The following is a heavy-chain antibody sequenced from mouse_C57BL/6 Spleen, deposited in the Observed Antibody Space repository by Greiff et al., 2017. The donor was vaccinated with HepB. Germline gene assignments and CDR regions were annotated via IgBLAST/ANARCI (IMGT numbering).Heavy chain of an antibody. V-gene: IGHV1-42*01. J-gene: IGHJ3*01. CDR1: GYSFTGYY. CDR3: AIYGYDGTWFAY. D-gene: IGHD2-2*01. Sequence: EVQLQQSGPELVKPGASVKISCKASGYSFTGYYMNWVKQSPEKSLEWIGEINPSTGGTTYNQKFKAKATLTVDKSSSTAYMQLKSLTSEDSAVYYCAIYGYDGTWFAYWGQGTLVTVSA. CDR2: INPSTGGT.